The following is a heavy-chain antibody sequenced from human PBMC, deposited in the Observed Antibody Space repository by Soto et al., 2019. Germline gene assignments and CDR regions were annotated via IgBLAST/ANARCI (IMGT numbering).Heavy chain of an antibody. D-gene: IGHD6-19*01. CDR2: FYSSGSI. CDR1: GYFIGAGGYY. CDR3: ARMYSSGSGWFHR. J-gene: IGHJ5*02. Sequence: SETLSLTCFVSGYFIGAGGYYWSWIRRHPGKGLEWIGSFYSSGSIIYNPSLRSRFSITGDMSTNQFSMSLTSVTAANTVRYYCARMYSSGSGWFHRWGQGTLGTAAS. V-gene: IGHV4-31*03.